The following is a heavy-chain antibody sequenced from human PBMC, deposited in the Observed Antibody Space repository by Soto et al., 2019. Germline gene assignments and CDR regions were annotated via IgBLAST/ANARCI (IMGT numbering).Heavy chain of an antibody. Sequence: GGSLRLSCAASGFTFSSYSMNWVRQAPGKGLEWVSSISSSSSYIYYADSVKGRFTISRDNAKNSLYLQMNSLRAEDTAVYYCAVGAAGKGGFFDYWGQGTLVTVS. CDR3: AVGAAGKGGFFDY. D-gene: IGHD6-13*01. CDR2: ISSSSSYI. V-gene: IGHV3-21*01. J-gene: IGHJ4*02. CDR1: GFTFSSYS.